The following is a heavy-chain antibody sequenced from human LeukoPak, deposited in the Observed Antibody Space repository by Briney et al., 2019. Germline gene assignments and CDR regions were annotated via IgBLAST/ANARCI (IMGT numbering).Heavy chain of an antibody. D-gene: IGHD2-15*01. J-gene: IGHJ6*03. V-gene: IGHV3-30*02. CDR3: AKDHRVWSGGSCYFTYYYYMDV. Sequence: GSLPLSTPAPWFTFTSYGMHWVRPDPGKGVEWVAFIVFDGSNKYYTDSVKGRFTISRDNSKNTLYLQMDLLRPDDTAAHYCAKDHRVWSGGSCYFTYYYYMDVWGKGTTVTVSS. CDR2: IVFDGSNK. CDR1: WFTFTSYG.